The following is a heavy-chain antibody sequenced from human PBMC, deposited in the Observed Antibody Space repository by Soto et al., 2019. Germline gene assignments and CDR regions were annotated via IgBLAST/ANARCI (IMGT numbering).Heavy chain of an antibody. CDR3: AREFGERYYGMDV. Sequence: SETLSLTCVVSGGSISDSDWWSWIRQHPGKGLEWIGYIYYSGSTYYNPSLKSRVTISVGTSKNQFSLKLSSVTAADTAVYYCAREFGERYYGMDVWGQGTTVTVSS. V-gene: IGHV4-31*11. J-gene: IGHJ6*02. CDR2: IYYSGST. D-gene: IGHD3-10*01. CDR1: GGSISDSDW.